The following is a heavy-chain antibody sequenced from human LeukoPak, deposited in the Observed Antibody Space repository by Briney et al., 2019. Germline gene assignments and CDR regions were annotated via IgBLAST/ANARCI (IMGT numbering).Heavy chain of an antibody. CDR1: GFTFNIYA. D-gene: IGHD3-16*01. CDR2: ISGNGINT. J-gene: IGHJ4*02. Sequence: GGSLRLSCATSGFTFNIYAMNWVRQAPGKGLEWVSIISGNGINTYYADSVKGRFTISRDDSKNTLYLQMNSLRVDDTAIHYCARGVSDWGQGTLVTVAS. CDR3: ARGVSD. V-gene: IGHV3-23*01.